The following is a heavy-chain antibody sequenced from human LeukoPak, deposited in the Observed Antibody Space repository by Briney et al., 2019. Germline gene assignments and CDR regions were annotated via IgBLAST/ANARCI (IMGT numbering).Heavy chain of an antibody. Sequence: SETLSLTCTVSGGSISSYYWSWIRQPPGKGLEWIGYIYYSGRTNYNPSLKSRVTISVDTSKNQFSLKLSSVTAADTAVYYCARDRQGCSGGSCYSEDYYYYMDVWGKGTTVTVSS. V-gene: IGHV4-59*01. CDR2: IYYSGRT. CDR3: ARDRQGCSGGSCYSEDYYYYMDV. CDR1: GGSISSYY. D-gene: IGHD2-15*01. J-gene: IGHJ6*03.